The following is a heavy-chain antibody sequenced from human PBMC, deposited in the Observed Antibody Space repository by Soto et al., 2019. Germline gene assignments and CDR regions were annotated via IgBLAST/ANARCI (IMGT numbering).Heavy chain of an antibody. V-gene: IGHV4-34*01. CDR1: GVTFSGYY. CDR2: INHSGST. CDR3: ARGRGTKRVLGYYYYGMDV. D-gene: IGHD1-1*01. J-gene: IGHJ6*02. Sequence: SETLSLSCAVSGVTFSGYYMSWIRQAPGKGLEWVGEINHSGSTKYYPSFKSGGIITLDTSKTQNSLKLSSVTAADAAVYDCARGRGTKRVLGYYYYGMDVWGQGTTVTVSS.